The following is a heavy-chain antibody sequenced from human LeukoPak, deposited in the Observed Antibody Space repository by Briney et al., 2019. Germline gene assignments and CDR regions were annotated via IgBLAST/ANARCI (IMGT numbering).Heavy chain of an antibody. CDR3: ARTGIQLFPTDFDL. V-gene: IGHV1-2*06. CDR2: INPNTGVT. D-gene: IGHD1-1*01. J-gene: IGHJ4*02. Sequence: ASGKASCKASGYTFRGHYLHWVRQAPGQGVEWMGRINPNTGVTQYTENLQGRVTMTGDTSISTAYMELNGRRSDETAIYYCARTGIQLFPTDFDLWGEGTLVTVSS. CDR1: GYTFRGHY.